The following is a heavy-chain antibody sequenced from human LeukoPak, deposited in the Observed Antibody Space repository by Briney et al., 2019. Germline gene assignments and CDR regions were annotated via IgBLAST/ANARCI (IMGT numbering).Heavy chain of an antibody. J-gene: IGHJ6*03. V-gene: IGHV3-23*01. CDR2: VNGRGATT. CDR3: AKAPATGEGYYFYYMDV. CDR1: GFTFSDYA. D-gene: IGHD7-27*01. Sequence: PGGSLRLSCAASGFASGFTFSDYAVSWVRQAPGKGPEWVASVNGRGATTYYADSVRGRFTISRDNSKNTLYLQMISLGADDTAIYFCAKAPATGEGYYFYYMDVWGKGTTDTVSS.